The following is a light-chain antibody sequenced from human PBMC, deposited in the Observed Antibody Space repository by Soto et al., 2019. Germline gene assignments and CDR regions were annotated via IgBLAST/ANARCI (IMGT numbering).Light chain of an antibody. J-gene: IGLJ2*01. CDR1: STDVGGYNY. Sequence: QSALTQPASVSGSPGQSITISCTGTSTDVGGYNYVSWYQQHPGKAPELMIYDVSHQPSGFSNRFSGSKSGNTASLTSSGLQAEDEADYYCSSYTSRSTLFGGGTKLTVL. V-gene: IGLV2-14*01. CDR3: SSYTSRSTL. CDR2: DVS.